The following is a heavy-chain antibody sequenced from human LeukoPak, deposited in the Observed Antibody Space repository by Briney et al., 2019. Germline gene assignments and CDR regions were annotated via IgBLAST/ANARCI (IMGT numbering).Heavy chain of an antibody. V-gene: IGHV3-30*02. Sequence: GGSLRLSCAASGFIFSSYGMHWVRQAPGKGLEWVVFIRYDGSNKHHADSVKGRFTISRDNSNNTLYLQMNSLRAEDTAVYYCAKGGLTLGEDNWGQGTLVTVSS. D-gene: IGHD5-24*01. J-gene: IGHJ4*02. CDR3: AKGGLTLGEDN. CDR1: GFIFSSYG. CDR2: IRYDGSNK.